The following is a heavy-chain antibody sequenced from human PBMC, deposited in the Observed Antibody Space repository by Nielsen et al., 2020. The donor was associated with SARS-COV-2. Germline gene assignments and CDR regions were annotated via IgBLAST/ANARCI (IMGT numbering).Heavy chain of an antibody. V-gene: IGHV3-9*01. CDR1: GFTFDDYA. Sequence: SLKISCAASGFTFDDYAMHWVRQAPGKGLEWVSGISWNSGSIGYADSVKGRFTISRDNAKNSLYLQMNSLRAEDTALYYCAKITAAGTDDAFDIWGQGTMFTVSS. J-gene: IGHJ3*02. CDR3: AKITAAGTDDAFDI. CDR2: ISWNSGSI. D-gene: IGHD6-13*01.